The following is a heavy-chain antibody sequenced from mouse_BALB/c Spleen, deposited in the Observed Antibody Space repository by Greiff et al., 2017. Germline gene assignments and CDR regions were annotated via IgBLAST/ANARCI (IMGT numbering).Heavy chain of an antibody. J-gene: IGHJ4*01. CDR2: INPSSGYT. D-gene: IGHD1-1*01. V-gene: IGHV1-4*01. CDR1: GYTFTSYT. CDR3: ARIYYYGSSLYAMDY. Sequence: VQLQQSGAELARPGASVKMSCKASGYTFTSYTMHWVKQRPGQGLEWIGYINPSSGYTNYNQKFKDKATLTADKSSSTAYMQLSSLTSEDSAVYYCARIYYYGSSLYAMDYWGQGTSVTVSA.